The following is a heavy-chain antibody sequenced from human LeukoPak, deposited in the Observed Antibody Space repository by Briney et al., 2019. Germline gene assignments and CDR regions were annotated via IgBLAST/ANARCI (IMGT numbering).Heavy chain of an antibody. CDR3: ARGGSSGYYNHFDH. CDR1: GFTFSSYA. Sequence: PGGSLTLSCAASGFTFSSYAMSCVRQAPGKGLEWVSTISGSGGSTYYADSVKGRFTISRDNSKNTLYLQMNSLRAEDTAVYYCARGGSSGYYNHFDHCGQGTLVTVSS. V-gene: IGHV3-23*01. J-gene: IGHJ4*02. CDR2: ISGSGGST. D-gene: IGHD3-22*01.